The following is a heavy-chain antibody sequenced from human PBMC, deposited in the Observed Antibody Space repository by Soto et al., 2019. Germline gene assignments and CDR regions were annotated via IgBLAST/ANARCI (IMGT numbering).Heavy chain of an antibody. V-gene: IGHV4-39*01. CDR1: GGSISSSSYY. D-gene: IGHD5-18*01. Sequence: QLQLQESGPGLVKPSETLSLTCTVSGGSISSSSYYWGWIRQPPGKGLEWIGSIYYSGSIYYNPSLKSRVTISVDTSKNQFSLKLSSVTAADTAVYYCARQLGYSYGYYYYYYMDVWGKGTTVTVSS. J-gene: IGHJ6*03. CDR2: IYYSGSI. CDR3: ARQLGYSYGYYYYYYMDV.